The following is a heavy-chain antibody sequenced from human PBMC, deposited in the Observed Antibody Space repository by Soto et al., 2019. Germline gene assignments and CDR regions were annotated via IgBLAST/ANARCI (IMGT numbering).Heavy chain of an antibody. D-gene: IGHD2-21*02. CDR1: GFTFSSYS. Sequence: GGSLRLSCAASGFTFSSYSMNWVRQAPGKGLEWVSYISSSSSTIYYADSVKGRFTISRDNSKNTLYLQMNSLRAEDTAVYYCAREDIVVVTAIRGFDYWGQGTLVTVSS. J-gene: IGHJ4*02. CDR2: ISSSSSTI. V-gene: IGHV3-48*01. CDR3: AREDIVVVTAIRGFDY.